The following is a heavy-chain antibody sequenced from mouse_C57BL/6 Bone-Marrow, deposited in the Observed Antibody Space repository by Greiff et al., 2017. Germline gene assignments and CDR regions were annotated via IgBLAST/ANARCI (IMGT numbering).Heavy chain of an antibody. V-gene: IGHV1-82*01. CDR2: IYPGDGDT. Sequence: VKLMESGPELVKPGASVKISCKASGYAFSSSWMNWVKQRPGQGLEWIGRIYPGDGDTNYNGKFKGKATLTADKSSSTAYMQLSSLTSEDAAVYFCARWLITTVRKFAYWGQGTLVTVSA. CDR1: GYAFSSSW. D-gene: IGHD2-4*01. CDR3: ARWLITTVRKFAY. J-gene: IGHJ3*01.